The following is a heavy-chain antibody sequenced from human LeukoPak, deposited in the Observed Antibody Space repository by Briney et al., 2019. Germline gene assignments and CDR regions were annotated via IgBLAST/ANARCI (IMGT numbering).Heavy chain of an antibody. CDR2: IIPIFGTA. J-gene: IGHJ6*03. D-gene: IGHD4-17*01. CDR3: ARARTTVTNYYYYYMDI. CDR1: GGTFSSYA. V-gene: IGHV1-69*13. Sequence: SVKVSCKASGGTFSSYAISWVRQAPGQGLEWMGGIIPIFGTANYAQKFQGRVTITADESTSTAYMELSSLRSEDTAVYYCARARTTVTNYYYYYMDIWGKGTTVTVSS.